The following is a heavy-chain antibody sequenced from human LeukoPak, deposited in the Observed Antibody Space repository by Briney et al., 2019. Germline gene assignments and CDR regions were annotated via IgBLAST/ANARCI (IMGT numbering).Heavy chain of an antibody. CDR2: IKSKTDGGAT. Sequence: NPGGSLRLSCAASGFTFSNAWMSWVRQAPGKGLEWVGRIKSKTDGGATDYAAPVKGRFSISRDDSKNAMYLQMNSLKTEDTALYYCSTGDGVWGQGTTVIVSS. J-gene: IGHJ6*02. CDR1: GFTFSNAW. V-gene: IGHV3-15*01. CDR3: STGDGV.